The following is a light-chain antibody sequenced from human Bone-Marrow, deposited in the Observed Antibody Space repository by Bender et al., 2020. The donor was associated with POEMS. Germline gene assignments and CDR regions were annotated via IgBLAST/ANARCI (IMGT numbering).Light chain of an antibody. Sequence: QSVLTQPPSVSEAPGQRVTISCTGSSSNIGAGSYVHWYQQLPGTAPKLLIFGDYNRPSGVPDRFSGSKSGTSASLAISDIQSEDEGDYYCSSWDDSLSGWVFGGGTKLTVL. CDR1: SSNIGAGSY. V-gene: IGLV1-40*01. CDR3: SSWDDSLSGWV. J-gene: IGLJ3*02. CDR2: GDY.